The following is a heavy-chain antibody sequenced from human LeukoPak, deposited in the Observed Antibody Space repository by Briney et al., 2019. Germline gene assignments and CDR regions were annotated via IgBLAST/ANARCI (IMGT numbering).Heavy chain of an antibody. CDR2: IYYTGNT. J-gene: IGHJ4*02. CDR3: ARARHYDYVWGSYRHYFDY. Sequence: PSETLSLTCTVSGGSISNYYWNWIRQPPGKGLEWIGYIYYTGNTYYNPSLKSRVTISVDTSKNQFSLKLSSVTAADTAVYYCARARHYDYVWGSYRHYFDYWGQGTLVTVSS. CDR1: GGSISNYY. V-gene: IGHV4-59*12. D-gene: IGHD3-16*02.